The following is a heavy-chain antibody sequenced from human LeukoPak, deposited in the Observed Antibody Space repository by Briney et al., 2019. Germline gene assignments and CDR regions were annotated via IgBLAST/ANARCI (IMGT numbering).Heavy chain of an antibody. CDR3: ARIGASVGAIDY. V-gene: IGHV3-74*01. D-gene: IGHD1-26*01. CDR2: INSDGITT. J-gene: IGHJ4*02. CDR1: GFTFSSYW. Sequence: GGSLRLSCAASGFTFSSYWMHWVRQAPGKVLVWVSRINSDGITTSYADSVKGRFTISRDNTKNTLYLQMNSLRAEDTAVYYCARIGASVGAIDYWGQGTLVTVSS.